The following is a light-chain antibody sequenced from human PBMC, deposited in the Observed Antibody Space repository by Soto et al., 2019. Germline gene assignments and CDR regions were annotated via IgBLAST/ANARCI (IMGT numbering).Light chain of an antibody. V-gene: IGLV8-61*01. CDR2: STN. CDR1: SGSVSTTYY. CDR3: GVYMGSGIWV. Sequence: QTVVTQEPSFSVSPGGTITLTCGLTSGSVSTTYYPSWYQQTPGQAPRTLIYSTNTRSSGVPDRFSGSILGNKAALTITGAQADDESNYYCGVYMGSGIWVFGGGTKVTVL. J-gene: IGLJ3*02.